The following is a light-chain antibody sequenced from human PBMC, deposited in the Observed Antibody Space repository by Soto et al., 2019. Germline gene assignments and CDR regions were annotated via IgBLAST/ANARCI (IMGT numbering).Light chain of an antibody. J-gene: IGLJ1*01. V-gene: IGLV2-14*01. Sequence: QSAPTPPASVSGCPGQSITISCTGTSSDVGGYNYVPWYQQQPGKAPKVMIYDVSNRPSGVSNRFSGSKSGNTASLTISGLQAEGEAGYYCSSYTSSSTSCVFGNGTKVTVL. CDR3: SSYTSSSTSCV. CDR1: SSDVGGYNY. CDR2: DVS.